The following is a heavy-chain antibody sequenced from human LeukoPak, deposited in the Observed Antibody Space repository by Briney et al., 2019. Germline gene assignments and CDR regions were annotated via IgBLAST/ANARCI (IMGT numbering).Heavy chain of an antibody. CDR3: ATDHFYDRSGSYYTPSGFDY. V-gene: IGHV3-43*02. D-gene: IGHD3-22*01. Sequence: QSVGSRRLSCAASGLSCDEYGIRCVRQAPGKGLEWVSLISGDGGTTYYADSMKGRFTISRDNSKNFLYLQMNSLRTEDTALYYCATDHFYDRSGSYYTPSGFDYWGQGTLVTVSS. CDR2: ISGDGGTT. J-gene: IGHJ4*02. CDR1: GLSCDEYG.